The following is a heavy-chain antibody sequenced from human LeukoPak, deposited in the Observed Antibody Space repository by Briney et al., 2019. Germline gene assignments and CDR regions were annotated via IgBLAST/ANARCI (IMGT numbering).Heavy chain of an antibody. CDR2: INHSGST. Sequence: SETLSLTCAVYGGSFSGYYWSWIRQPPGKGLEWIGEINHSGSTNYDPSLKSRVTISVDTSKNQFSLKLSSVTAADTAVYYCARGIVVVPARHYYYYGMDVWGQGTTVTVSS. CDR1: GGSFSGYY. V-gene: IGHV4-34*01. CDR3: ARGIVVVPARHYYYYGMDV. D-gene: IGHD2-2*01. J-gene: IGHJ6*02.